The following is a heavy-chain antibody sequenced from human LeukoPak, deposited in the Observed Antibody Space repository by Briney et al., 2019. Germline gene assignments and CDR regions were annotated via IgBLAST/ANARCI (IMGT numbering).Heavy chain of an antibody. V-gene: IGHV4-39*01. CDR2: IYYSGST. D-gene: IGHD3-22*01. J-gene: IGHJ4*02. CDR1: GGSISSSSYY. Sequence: PSETLSLTCTVSGGSISSSSYYWGWIRQPPGKGLEWIGSIYYSGSTYYNPSLKSRVTISVDTSKNQFSLKLSCVTAVDTAVYYCASSAGGLLHFDYWGQGTLVTVSS. CDR3: ASSAGGLLHFDY.